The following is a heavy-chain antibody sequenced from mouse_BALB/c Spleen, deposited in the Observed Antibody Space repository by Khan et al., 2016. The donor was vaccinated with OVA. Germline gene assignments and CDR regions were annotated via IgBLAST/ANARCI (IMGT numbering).Heavy chain of an antibody. Sequence: IQLVQSGPELMKPGASVEISCKASGYAFTSYYIHWVMQSHGTSLEWIGYIDPFSGGTTYNQKFKGKATLTVDKSSSTAYIHLTNLTSEDSAVYYCTRHGCVGCFTYWGQGTLVTVSA. J-gene: IGHJ3*01. D-gene: IGHD2-2*01. V-gene: IGHV1S135*01. CDR3: TRHGCVGCFTY. CDR2: IDPFSGGT. CDR1: GYAFTSYY.